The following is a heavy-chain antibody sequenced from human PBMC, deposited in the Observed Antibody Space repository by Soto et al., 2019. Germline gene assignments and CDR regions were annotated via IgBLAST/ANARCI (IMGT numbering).Heavy chain of an antibody. J-gene: IGHJ2*01. CDR1: GGTFSSYT. V-gene: IGHV1-69*08. CDR2: IIPILGIA. Sequence: QVQLVQSGAEVKKPGSSVKVSCKASGGTFSSYTISWVRQAPVQGLEWMGRIIPILGIANYAQKFQGRVPITADKSTSTAYMELSSLRSDDKAVYYCAGEASEGGVHEEGYFDRWGRGTLVTVSS. CDR3: AGEASEGGVHEEGYFDR. D-gene: IGHD1-26*01.